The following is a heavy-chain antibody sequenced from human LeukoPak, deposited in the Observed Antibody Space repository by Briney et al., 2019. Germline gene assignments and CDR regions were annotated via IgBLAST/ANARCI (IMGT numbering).Heavy chain of an antibody. CDR2: IFYTGST. J-gene: IGHJ3*01. CDR3: AKWTEGGAFDS. D-gene: IGHD1-26*01. CDR1: GGSISSSSYY. Sequence: SETLSLTCTVSGGSISSSSYYWGWIRQPPGKGLEWIGYIFYTGSTNYNPSLKSRVTISVDTSKNQFSLKLSSVTAADTAVYYCAKWTEGGAFDSWGQGTMLIVSS. V-gene: IGHV4-61*05.